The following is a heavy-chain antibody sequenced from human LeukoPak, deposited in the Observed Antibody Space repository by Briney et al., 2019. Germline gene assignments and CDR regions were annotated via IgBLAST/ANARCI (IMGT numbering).Heavy chain of an antibody. Sequence: SVKVSCKASGYTFTDYYMHWVRQAPGQGLEWMGIINPHGGSTDYAQKFQGRVTMTWDTSTSTVYMELRSLRSEDTAVYYCARDRPDPMYWFGELPPYYYYYGLDVWGQGTTVTVSS. CDR3: ARDRPDPMYWFGELPPYYYYYGLDV. J-gene: IGHJ6*02. CDR1: GYTFTDYY. D-gene: IGHD3-10*01. V-gene: IGHV1-46*01. CDR2: INPHGGST.